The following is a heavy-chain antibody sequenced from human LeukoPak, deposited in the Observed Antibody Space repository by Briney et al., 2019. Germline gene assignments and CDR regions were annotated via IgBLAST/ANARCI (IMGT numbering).Heavy chain of an antibody. Sequence: PGRSLRLSCAASGFTFSSYGMHWVRQAPGKGLEWVAVISYDGSNKYYADSVKGRFTISRDNSKNTLYLQMNSLRAEDTAVYYCAKEQLWFHAFDIWGQGTMVTVSS. J-gene: IGHJ3*02. CDR2: ISYDGSNK. D-gene: IGHD5-18*01. V-gene: IGHV3-30*18. CDR1: GFTFSSYG. CDR3: AKEQLWFHAFDI.